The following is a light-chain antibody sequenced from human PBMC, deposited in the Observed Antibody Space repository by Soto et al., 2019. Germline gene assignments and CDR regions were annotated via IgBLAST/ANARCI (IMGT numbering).Light chain of an antibody. CDR3: QQSYSSPTT. J-gene: IGKJ1*01. V-gene: IGKV1-39*01. CDR2: AAS. Sequence: DIQMTQSPSSLSASVEDRVIITCRASQSISNHLNWYQQKPGKAPKLLIFAASSLQSGVPSRFSGSRSGPDFTLTISSLQPEDFATYYCQQSYSSPTTVGQGTKVDSK. CDR1: QSISNH.